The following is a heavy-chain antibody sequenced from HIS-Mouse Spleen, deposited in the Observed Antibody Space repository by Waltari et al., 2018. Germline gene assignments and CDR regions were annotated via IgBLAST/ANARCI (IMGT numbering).Heavy chain of an antibody. CDR2: IYYSGIP. CDR1: GGSISSSSYY. D-gene: IGHD6-13*01. V-gene: IGHV4-39*07. J-gene: IGHJ2*01. Sequence: QLQLQESGPGLVKPSETLSLTCTVSGGSISSSSYYWGWIRQPPGKGLEWMGSIYYSGIPYSNPSRKSRVTISVDTSKNQFSLKLSSVTAADTAVYYCAREIPYSSSWYDWYFDLWGRGTLVTVSS. CDR3: AREIPYSSSWYDWYFDL.